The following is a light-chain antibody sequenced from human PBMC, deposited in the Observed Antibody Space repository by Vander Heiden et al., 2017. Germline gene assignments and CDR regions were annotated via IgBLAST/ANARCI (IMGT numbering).Light chain of an antibody. V-gene: IGKV1-5*03. CDR2: KAS. Sequence: DIQMTQSPSTLSASVGDRVTITCRAGQSINNWLAWYQQKPGKAPKLLIYKASSLDSGVPSRFSGSGSGTEFTLTISSLQPDDFATYYCQQDNNCPITFGQGTLLEIK. CDR3: QQDNNCPIT. CDR1: QSINNW. J-gene: IGKJ5*01.